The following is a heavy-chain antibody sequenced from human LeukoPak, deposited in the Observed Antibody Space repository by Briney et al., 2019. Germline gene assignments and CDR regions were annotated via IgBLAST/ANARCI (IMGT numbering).Heavy chain of an antibody. CDR2: INHSGST. D-gene: IGHD5-18*01. CDR3: ARGPLHYGYDY. Sequence: SETLSLTCAVYGGSFSGYYWSWIRQPRGKGREWIGEINHSGSTNYNPPLKSRVTISVDTSKNQFSLKLSSVTAADTAVYYCARGPLHYGYDYWGQGTLVTVSS. J-gene: IGHJ4*02. CDR1: GGSFSGYY. V-gene: IGHV4-34*01.